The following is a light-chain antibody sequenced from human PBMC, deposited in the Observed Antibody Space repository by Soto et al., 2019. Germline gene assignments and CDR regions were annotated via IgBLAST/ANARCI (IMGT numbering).Light chain of an antibody. CDR3: QSYDSSLSGSNV. V-gene: IGLV1-40*01. CDR2: ANS. CDR1: SSNIGSGFD. J-gene: IGLJ1*01. Sequence: QCVLTQPPSVSGAPGQRVTISCTGSSSNIGSGFDVHWYQQLPGTAPRLLIYANSNRPSGVPDRFSGSRSGSSASLAITGLQAEDEAYYYCQSYDSSLSGSNVFGTGTKVTVL.